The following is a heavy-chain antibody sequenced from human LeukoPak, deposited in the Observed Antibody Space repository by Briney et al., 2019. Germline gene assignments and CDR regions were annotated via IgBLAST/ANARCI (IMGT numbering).Heavy chain of an antibody. J-gene: IGHJ4*02. V-gene: IGHV3-48*03. D-gene: IGHD4-17*01. CDR3: ARAGNYGDYVFDS. CDR2: ISSSGSTI. CDR1: GFTFSSYE. Sequence: PGGSLRLSCAASGFTFSSYEMNWVRQAPGKGLEWVSYISSSGSTIYYADSVKGRFTSSRDNAKNSLYLQMNSLRAEDTAVYYCARAGNYGDYVFDSWGQGTLVTVSP.